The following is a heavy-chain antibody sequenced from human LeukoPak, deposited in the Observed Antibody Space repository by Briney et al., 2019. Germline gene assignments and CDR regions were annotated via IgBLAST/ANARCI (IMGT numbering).Heavy chain of an antibody. CDR2: ISHDGRNE. CDR1: GFTFSSCG. V-gene: IGHV3-30*18. CDR3: AKDLTNTWSFDS. D-gene: IGHD2-2*01. J-gene: IGHJ4*02. Sequence: GGSLRLSCLASGFTFSSCGMHWVRQAPGKGLDWVAVISHDGRNECYADSVKGRFTISRDNSKNTLYLQMNSLTPEDTAVYYCAKDLTNTWSFDSWGQGSLVTVSS.